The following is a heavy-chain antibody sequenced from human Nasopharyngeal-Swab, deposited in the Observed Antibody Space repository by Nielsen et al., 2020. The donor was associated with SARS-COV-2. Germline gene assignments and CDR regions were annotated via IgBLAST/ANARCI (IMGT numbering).Heavy chain of an antibody. CDR3: ARRTAGASNWWEYYFDY. D-gene: IGHD6-13*01. CDR2: IYPGDSDI. J-gene: IGHJ4*02. V-gene: IGHV5-51*01. Sequence: VRQMPGKGLEWMGIIYPGDSDIRYSPSFQGQVTISADKSISTAYLQWSTLRASDTAIYYCARRTAGASNWWEYYFDYWGQGTRVTVSS.